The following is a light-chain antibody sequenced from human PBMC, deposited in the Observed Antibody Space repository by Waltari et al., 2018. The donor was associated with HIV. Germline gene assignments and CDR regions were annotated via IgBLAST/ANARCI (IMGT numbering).Light chain of an antibody. CDR1: SSDVGSYNL. J-gene: IGLJ1*01. CDR2: EVS. CDR3: CSYAGSSYV. Sequence: QSALTQPASVSGSPGQSITISCTGTSSDVGSYNLVSWYQQHPGKAPKLMIYEVSKRPSGVSNRFSGSKSCNTASLTISGLQAEDEADYYCCSYAGSSYVFGTGTKVTVL. V-gene: IGLV2-23*02.